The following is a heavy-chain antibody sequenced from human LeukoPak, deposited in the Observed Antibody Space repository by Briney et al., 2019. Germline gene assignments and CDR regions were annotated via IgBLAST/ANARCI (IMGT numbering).Heavy chain of an antibody. Sequence: PGGSLRLSCAASGFKFDDYDMSWVRQVPGKGLEWVSGINWNGGSTGYADSVKGRFTISRDNAKNSLYLQMNSLRAEDTALYYCARYYDFWSGLTGIGGGAFDIWGQGTMVTVSS. CDR2: INWNGGST. V-gene: IGHV3-20*04. D-gene: IGHD3-3*01. CDR1: GFKFDDYD. CDR3: ARYYDFWSGLTGIGGGAFDI. J-gene: IGHJ3*02.